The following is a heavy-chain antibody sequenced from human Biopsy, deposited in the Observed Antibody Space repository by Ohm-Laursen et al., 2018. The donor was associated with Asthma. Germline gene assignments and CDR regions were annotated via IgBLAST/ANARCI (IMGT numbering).Heavy chain of an antibody. D-gene: IGHD2-2*01. CDR3: ARVVGGYCSSTSCYGGYYYGMDV. CDR1: GGSLSSGPYY. CDR2: INYSGST. V-gene: IGHV4-31*03. Sequence: TLSLTCTVSGGSLSSGPYYWSWVRQHPGKGLEWIGYINYSGSTFYSPSLESRVTVSVDTSKNQFSLKLSSVTAADAAVYYCARVVGGYCSSTSCYGGYYYGMDVWGQGTTVTVSS. J-gene: IGHJ6*02.